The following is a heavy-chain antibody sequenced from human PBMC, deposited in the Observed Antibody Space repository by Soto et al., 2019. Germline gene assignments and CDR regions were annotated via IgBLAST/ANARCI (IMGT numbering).Heavy chain of an antibody. V-gene: IGHV1-46*01. Sequence: ASVKVSCKASGYTFTSYYMHWVRQAPGQGLEWMGIINPSVGSTSYAQKFQGRVTMTRDTSTSTVYMELSSLRSEDTAVYYCARYTTSSGYNNWFDPWGQGTLVTVSS. CDR1: GYTFTSYY. CDR2: INPSVGST. D-gene: IGHD3-22*01. CDR3: ARYTTSSGYNNWFDP. J-gene: IGHJ5*02.